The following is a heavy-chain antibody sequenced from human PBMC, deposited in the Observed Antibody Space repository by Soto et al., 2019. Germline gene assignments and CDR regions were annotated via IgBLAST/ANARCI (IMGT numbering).Heavy chain of an antibody. CDR3: ARLIGNSWLDS. CDR1: GDSVSSNDAT. Sequence: QVQLQQSGPGLVKPSQTLSLTCAISGDSVSSNDATWDWITQTPSRGLEWLGRTYNRSRWQTDYAISVKSRISINPDTSNYQVSLQMNSVTPDDTAVYYCARLIGNSWLDSWGQGTLVTVSS. V-gene: IGHV6-1*01. CDR2: TYNRSRWQT. J-gene: IGHJ5*01. D-gene: IGHD3-16*01.